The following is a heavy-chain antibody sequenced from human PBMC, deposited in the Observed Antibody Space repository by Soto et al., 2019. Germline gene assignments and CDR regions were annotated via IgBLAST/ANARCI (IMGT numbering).Heavy chain of an antibody. CDR3: ARQRGYCSSPSCYRVSYDY. V-gene: IGHV1-69*02. J-gene: IGHJ4*02. CDR1: VGTFSSYT. CDR2: IIPILVIP. Sequence: QVQLVQSGAEVKKPGSSVKVSCKASVGTFSSYTISWVRQAPGQGLEWMGRIIPILVIPNYAQKFQGRVTITADNSTSTAYMELSSLRSEDTAVYYCARQRGYCSSPSCYRVSYDYWGQGTLVTVSS. D-gene: IGHD2-2*01.